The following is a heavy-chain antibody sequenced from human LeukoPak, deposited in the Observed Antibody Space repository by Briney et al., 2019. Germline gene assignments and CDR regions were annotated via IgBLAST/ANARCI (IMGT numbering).Heavy chain of an antibody. CDR2: IKSKTDGGTT. J-gene: IGHJ6*02. D-gene: IGHD1-14*01. CDR3: TTDVYPYYYYGMDV. CDR1: GFTFSNAW. V-gene: IGHV3-15*01. Sequence: GGSLRLSCAASGFTFSNAWMSWVRQAPGKGLEWVGRIKSKTDGGTTDYAAPVKGRFTISRDDSKNTLYLQMNSLKTEDTAVYYCTTDVYPYYYYGMDVWGQGTTVTVSS.